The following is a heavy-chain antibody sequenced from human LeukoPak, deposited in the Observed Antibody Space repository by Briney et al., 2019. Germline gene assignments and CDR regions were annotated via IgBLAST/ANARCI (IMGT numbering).Heavy chain of an antibody. V-gene: IGHV4-59*01. CDR2: IYYSGST. J-gene: IGHJ5*02. CDR3: ARVPAAIEGVWFDP. D-gene: IGHD2-2*02. Sequence: SETLSLTCTVSGGSISGYYWSWIRQPPGKGLEWIGYIYYSGSTNYNPSLKSRVTISVDTSKNQFSLKLSSVTAADTAVYYCARVPAAIEGVWFDPWGQGTLVTVSS. CDR1: GGSISGYY.